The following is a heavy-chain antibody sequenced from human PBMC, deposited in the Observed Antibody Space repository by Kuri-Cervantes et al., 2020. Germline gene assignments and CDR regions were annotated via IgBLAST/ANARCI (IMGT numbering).Heavy chain of an antibody. J-gene: IGHJ4*02. CDR3: ARDLAVAGLFDY. CDR2: ISYDGSNK. D-gene: IGHD6-19*01. V-gene: IGHV3-30*03. Sequence: GGSLRLSCAASGFTFSSYGMHWVRQAPGKGLEWVAVISYDGSNKYYADPVKGRFTISRDNSKNTLYVQMNSLRDEDTAVYYCARDLAVAGLFDYWGQGTLVTVSS. CDR1: GFTFSSYG.